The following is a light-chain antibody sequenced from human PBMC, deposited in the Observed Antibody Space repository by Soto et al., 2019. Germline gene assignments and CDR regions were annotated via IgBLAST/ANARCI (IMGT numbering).Light chain of an antibody. V-gene: IGLV1-40*01. CDR3: QSYDSSLRDV. J-gene: IGLJ1*01. Sequence: QSVLTQPPSVSGAPGQRVTISCTGSSSNIGAGYDVHWYQHLPGTAPKLLIYGNTDRPSGVPDRFSSSKSGSSASLAITGLQTEDEAHYYCQSYDSSLRDVFGTGTKVTVL. CDR2: GNT. CDR1: SSNIGAGYD.